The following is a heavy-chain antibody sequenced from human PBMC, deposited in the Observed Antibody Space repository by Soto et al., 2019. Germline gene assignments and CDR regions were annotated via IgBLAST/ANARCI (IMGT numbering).Heavy chain of an antibody. D-gene: IGHD3-10*01. V-gene: IGHV4-59*08. CDR2: IQYNGYS. CDR1: RGSITNYY. Sequence: QVQLQESGQGLVKPSETLSLTCTVSRGSITNYYCSWFRQPPGKGLEWIGYIQYNGYSAYNLSLKRRVTMSMDTSKTQFSLMLESVTATYTAVYYCARHGFGSLHGLVDVWVQGTTVIVSS. J-gene: IGHJ6*02. CDR3: ARHGFGSLHGLVDV.